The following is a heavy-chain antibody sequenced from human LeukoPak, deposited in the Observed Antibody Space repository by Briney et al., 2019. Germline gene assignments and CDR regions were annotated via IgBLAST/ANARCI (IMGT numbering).Heavy chain of an antibody. V-gene: IGHV4-39*01. CDR2: IYYSGST. J-gene: IGHJ4*02. CDR3: AIGGDSSSSSIDY. Sequence: PSETLSLTRTVSGGSISSSSYYWGWIRQPPGNGLEWIGSIYYSGSTYYNPSLKSRVTISVDTSKNRFSLKLSSVTAADTAVYYCAIGGDSSSSSIDYWGQGTLVTVSS. CDR1: GGSISSSSYY. D-gene: IGHD6-6*01.